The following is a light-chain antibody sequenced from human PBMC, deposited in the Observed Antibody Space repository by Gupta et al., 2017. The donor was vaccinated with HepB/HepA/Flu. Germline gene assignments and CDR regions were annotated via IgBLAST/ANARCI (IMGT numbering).Light chain of an antibody. CDR3: ASWDDSLNGFV. J-gene: IGLJ1*01. V-gene: IGLV1-44*01. Sequence: QSVLTQPPSASGTPGQTVTISCSGSDSNIGSNTVSWYQQVPGTAPKLLIYGDDLRPSGVPDRFSGSKSGTSASLAISGLQSEDEADCYCASWDDSLNGFVFGPGTKVTVL. CDR1: DSNIGSNT. CDR2: GDD.